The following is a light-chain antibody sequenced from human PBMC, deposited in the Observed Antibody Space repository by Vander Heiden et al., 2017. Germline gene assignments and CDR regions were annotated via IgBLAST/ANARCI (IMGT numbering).Light chain of an antibody. CDR1: QSVSSY. J-gene: IGKJ2*01. CDR3: QQRSNGPPMYT. CDR2: DAS. V-gene: IGKV3-11*01. Sequence: EIVLTQSPATLSLSPGERATLSCRASQSVSSYLAWYQQKPGQAPRLLIYDASNRATGIQARFSGSGYGTDFTLTISSREPEDFAVYYCQQRSNGPPMYTFGQGTKLEIK.